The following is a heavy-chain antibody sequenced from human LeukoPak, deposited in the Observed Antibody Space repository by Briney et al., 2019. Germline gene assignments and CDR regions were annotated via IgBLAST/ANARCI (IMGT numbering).Heavy chain of an antibody. Sequence: GGSLRLSCAASGFTFSSYAMSWVRQAPGKGLEWVSTITVSGGSTSYADSVKGRFTISRDNSKNTLDLQMNSLRAEDTAVYYCAKATWGSGYWGQGTLVTVSS. J-gene: IGHJ4*02. CDR2: ITVSGGST. CDR3: AKATWGSGY. D-gene: IGHD7-27*01. V-gene: IGHV3-23*01. CDR1: GFTFSSYA.